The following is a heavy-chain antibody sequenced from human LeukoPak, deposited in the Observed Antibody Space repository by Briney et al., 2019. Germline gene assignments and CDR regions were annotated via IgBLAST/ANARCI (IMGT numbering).Heavy chain of an antibody. CDR2: IYTSGST. Sequence: SETLSLTCTVSGGSISSGFHYWSWIRQPAGKGLEWIGHIYTSGSTNYNPSLKSRLTISVDTSKNQFSLKLSSVTAAGTAVYYCARTTIAVAGTSDYFDYWSQGTLVTVSS. D-gene: IGHD6-19*01. V-gene: IGHV4-61*09. CDR1: GGSISSGFHY. J-gene: IGHJ4*02. CDR3: ARTTIAVAGTSDYFDY.